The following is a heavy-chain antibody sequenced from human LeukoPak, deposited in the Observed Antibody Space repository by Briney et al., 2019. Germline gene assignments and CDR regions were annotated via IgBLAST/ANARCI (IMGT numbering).Heavy chain of an antibody. Sequence: SVKVSCKASGGTFSTSAITWVRQAPGQGLEWMGGIIPVLGTANYAQKFQVRVTITADESTSTAYMDLSSLRSDDTAVYFCVSDPAPGEFVDVDYWGQGTLVTVSS. D-gene: IGHD3-10*01. CDR2: IIPVLGTA. CDR3: VSDPAPGEFVDVDY. J-gene: IGHJ4*02. CDR1: GGTFSTSA. V-gene: IGHV1-69*13.